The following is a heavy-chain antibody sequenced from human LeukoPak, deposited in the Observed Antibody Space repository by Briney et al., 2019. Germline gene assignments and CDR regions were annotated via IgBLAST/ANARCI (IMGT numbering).Heavy chain of an antibody. CDR2: IRYDGSNK. Sequence: PGGSLRLSCAASGFTFSSYGMHWVRQAPGKGLEWVAFIRYDGSNKYYADSVKGRFTISRDNSKNTLYLQMNSLRAEDTAVYYCAREGLVGFWSGYYIPHAFDIWGQGTMVTVSS. CDR3: AREGLVGFWSGYYIPHAFDI. V-gene: IGHV3-30*02. D-gene: IGHD3-3*01. CDR1: GFTFSSYG. J-gene: IGHJ3*02.